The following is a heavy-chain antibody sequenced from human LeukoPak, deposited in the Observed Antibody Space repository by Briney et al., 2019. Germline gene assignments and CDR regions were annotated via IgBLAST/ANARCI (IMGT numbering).Heavy chain of an antibody. Sequence: SETLSLTCTVSGGSLSSSRDYWGWIRQPPGKGLEWIGSIYYSGSTYYNPSLKSRVTISVDTSKNQFSLMLSSVTAADTAVYYCARHVEIAVAGPIDYWGQGTLVTVSS. CDR1: GGSLSSSRDY. CDR3: ARHVEIAVAGPIDY. D-gene: IGHD6-19*01. V-gene: IGHV4-39*01. CDR2: IYYSGST. J-gene: IGHJ4*02.